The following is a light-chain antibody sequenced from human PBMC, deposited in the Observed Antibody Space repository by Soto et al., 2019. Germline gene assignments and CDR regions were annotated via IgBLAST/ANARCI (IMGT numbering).Light chain of an antibody. CDR1: KLGDKY. CDR2: QDS. CDR3: QAWDSSTAV. Sequence: SYELTQPPSVSVSPGQTASITCSGDKLGDKYACWYQQKPGQSPVLVIYQDSKRPSGIPERFSGSNSGNTATLTISGTQAMDEAVYYCQAWDSSTAVFGGETKVTVL. J-gene: IGLJ3*02. V-gene: IGLV3-1*01.